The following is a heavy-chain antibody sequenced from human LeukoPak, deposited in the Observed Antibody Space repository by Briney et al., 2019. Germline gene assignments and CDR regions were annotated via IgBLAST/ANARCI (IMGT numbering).Heavy chain of an antibody. CDR1: GGSVSSGSNY. V-gene: IGHV4-61*01. CDR2: IYYSGST. Sequence: SETLSLTCTVSGGSVSSGSNYWSWIRQPPGKGLEWIGYIYYSGSTKDNPSLERRVTISVDTSKNQFSLKLSSVTAADTAVYYCARGVARGNYLNYWGQGTLVTVSS. D-gene: IGHD5-12*01. CDR3: ARGVARGNYLNY. J-gene: IGHJ4*02.